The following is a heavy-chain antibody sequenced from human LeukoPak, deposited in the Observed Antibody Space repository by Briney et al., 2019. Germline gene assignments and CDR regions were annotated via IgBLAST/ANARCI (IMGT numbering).Heavy chain of an antibody. V-gene: IGHV5-10-1*01. Sequence: GESLKISCQGSGYSFTTYWISWVRQMPGKGLEWMGRIDPSDSNTNYSPSFQGHVTISADKSTGTAFLQWSSLQASDTAIYYCARPDCSGGGCYLLFSWGQGTLVTASS. CDR2: IDPSDSNT. D-gene: IGHD2-15*01. CDR1: GYSFTTYW. J-gene: IGHJ5*02. CDR3: ARPDCSGGGCYLLFS.